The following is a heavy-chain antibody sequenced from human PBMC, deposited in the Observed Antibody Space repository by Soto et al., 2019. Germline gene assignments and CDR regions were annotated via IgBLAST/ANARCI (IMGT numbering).Heavy chain of an antibody. CDR3: ATTRWSEWELSYGMDV. V-gene: IGHV1-18*04. CDR2: ISAYNGNT. J-gene: IGHJ6*02. D-gene: IGHD1-26*01. CDR1: GYTFTSYG. Sequence: GASVKVSCKASGYTFTSYGISWVRQAPGQGLEWMGWISAYNGNTNYAQKLQGRVTMTTDTSTSTAYMELRSLRSDDTAVYCCATTRWSEWELSYGMDVWGQGTTVTVSS.